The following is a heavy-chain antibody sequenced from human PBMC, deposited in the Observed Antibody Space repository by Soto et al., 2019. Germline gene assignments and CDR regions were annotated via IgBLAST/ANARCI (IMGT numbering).Heavy chain of an antibody. V-gene: IGHV3-33*06. CDR2: KWFFASGGNE. J-gene: IGHJ4*02. Sequence: GGSLRLSCATSGFTFSNYGIHWVRQAPGKGLEWVAAKWFFASGGNEYYADSVKGRFAISRDDSKQTAYLEMKSLRAEDTAVYYCAKEAPGGWHFFDTWGQGTLVTVSS. CDR3: AKEAPGGWHFFDT. CDR1: GFTFSNYG. D-gene: IGHD6-19*01.